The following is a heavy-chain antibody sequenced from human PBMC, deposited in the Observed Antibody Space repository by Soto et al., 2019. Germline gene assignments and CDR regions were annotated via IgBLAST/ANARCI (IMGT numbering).Heavy chain of an antibody. CDR3: AKLSDPFYYDSSLED. V-gene: IGHV3-30*18. CDR2: ISYDGRNK. D-gene: IGHD3-22*01. CDR1: NFTFSSYV. Sequence: HVQLVESGGGVVQPGRSLRLSCAASNFTFSSYVMHWVRQAPGKGLEWVALISYDGRNKYYADSVKGRFTISRDNAKNMLDLQMDSLRPEDTAVYYCAKLSDPFYYDSSLEDWGQVTLVTVSS. J-gene: IGHJ4*02.